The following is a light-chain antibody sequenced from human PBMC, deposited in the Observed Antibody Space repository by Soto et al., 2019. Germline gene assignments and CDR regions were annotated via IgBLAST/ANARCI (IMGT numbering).Light chain of an antibody. CDR1: QTIMTY. Sequence: DIQMTQSPSSLSASVGDEVTITCRASQTIMTYLNWYQLKPGKPPRLLIYAASSLQSGVPSRFSGSGSGTDFTLTISSLQPEDFATYFCLQDYNYPRTFGQGTKVEVK. CDR3: LQDYNYPRT. CDR2: AAS. J-gene: IGKJ1*01. V-gene: IGKV1-39*01.